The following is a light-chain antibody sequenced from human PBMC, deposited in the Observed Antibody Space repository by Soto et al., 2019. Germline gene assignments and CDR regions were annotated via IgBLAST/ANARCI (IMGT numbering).Light chain of an antibody. Sequence: EIVMTQSPATLSVSPGERATLSCRASQSVGSNLAWYQQKPGQAPRLLIYGASTRATGIPARFSGSGSGTEFTLTISSLQSEDFAIYFCQQYNNWPPDRTFGXGTXXXX. CDR2: GAS. V-gene: IGKV3-15*01. CDR3: QQYNNWPPDRT. CDR1: QSVGSN. J-gene: IGKJ1*01.